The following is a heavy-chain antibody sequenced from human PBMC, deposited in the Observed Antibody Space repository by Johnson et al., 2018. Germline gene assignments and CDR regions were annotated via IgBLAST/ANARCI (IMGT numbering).Heavy chain of an antibody. V-gene: IGHV3-30*18. CDR1: GFILTAYI. CDR3: VKGRISFIVDVFDF. CDR2: IPCHGSNK. Sequence: QVQLVESGGGVVQPGRSLRLSRAASGFILTAYIINWVRQAPGKGLDWVAVIPCHGSNKYCAASVKGRFTISREDSKNTLYLQMNSLRGEDTAVYECVKGRISFIVDVFDFWSQGTMVTISS. J-gene: IGHJ3*01. D-gene: IGHD3-22*01.